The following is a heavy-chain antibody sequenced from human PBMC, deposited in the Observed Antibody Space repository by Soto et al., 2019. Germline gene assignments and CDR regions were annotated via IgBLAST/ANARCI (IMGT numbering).Heavy chain of an antibody. J-gene: IGHJ6*04. CDR1: GFTFSSYA. CDR3: ARDLGAYSSSGRYYYGMDV. Sequence: QVQLVESGGGVVQPGRSLRLSCAASGFTFSSYAMHWVRQAPGNGLEWVAVISYDGSNTYYADSVKGRFTISRDNSKNTLYLQMNSLRAEDTAVYYCARDLGAYSSSGRYYYGMDVWGKGTTVTVSS. D-gene: IGHD6-13*01. CDR2: ISYDGSNT. V-gene: IGHV3-30-3*01.